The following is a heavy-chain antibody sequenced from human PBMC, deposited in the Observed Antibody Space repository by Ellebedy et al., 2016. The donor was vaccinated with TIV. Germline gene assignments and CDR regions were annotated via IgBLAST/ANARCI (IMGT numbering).Heavy chain of an antibody. J-gene: IGHJ4*02. CDR3: AGTRITMIVD. V-gene: IGHV3-48*04. CDR2: ISSSGSTI. Sequence: GESLKISCAASGFTFSSYSMNWVRQAPGKGLEWVSYISSSGSTIYYADSVKGRFTISRDNAKNSLYLQMSSLRAEDTAVYYCAGTRITMIVDWGQGTLVTVSS. D-gene: IGHD3-22*01. CDR1: GFTFSSYS.